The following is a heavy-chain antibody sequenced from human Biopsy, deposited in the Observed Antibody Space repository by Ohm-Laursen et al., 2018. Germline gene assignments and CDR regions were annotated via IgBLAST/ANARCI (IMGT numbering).Heavy chain of an antibody. Sequence: SQTLSFTCSVSTGSFSGNHWIWLRPPPGLGLVWLGHISYTGYTSYNASLKSRVTISVDASSNNFFLRLVPLTAADTAEYYCARGSNEFGGLYFARWGQGTLLTVSS. J-gene: IGHJ4*02. CDR1: TGSFSGNH. CDR2: ISYTGYT. V-gene: IGHV4-59*13. D-gene: IGHD4-23*01. CDR3: ARGSNEFGGLYFAR.